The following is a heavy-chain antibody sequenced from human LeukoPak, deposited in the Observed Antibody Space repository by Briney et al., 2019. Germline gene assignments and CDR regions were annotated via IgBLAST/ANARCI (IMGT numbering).Heavy chain of an antibody. J-gene: IGHJ4*02. CDR2: ISGSGGST. Sequence: GGSLRLSCAASGFTFTNYPMIWVRQAPGRGLTWVSGISGSGGSTYYADSVKGRFPISRDNPRSTLYLQMSSLRAEDTAVYYCARKLSGYAPFDCWGQGTLVTVSS. V-gene: IGHV3-23*01. CDR1: GFTFTNYP. D-gene: IGHD5-12*01. CDR3: ARKLSGYAPFDC.